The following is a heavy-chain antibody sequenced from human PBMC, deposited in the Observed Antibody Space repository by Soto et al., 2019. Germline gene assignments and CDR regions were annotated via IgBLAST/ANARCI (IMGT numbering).Heavy chain of an antibody. D-gene: IGHD2-2*01. J-gene: IGHJ4*02. V-gene: IGHV3-23*01. CDR3: AVHCSTSSCSY. Sequence: EVQLSESGGGLVQPGGSLRVSCAASGFTFSTYAMSWVRQAPGKGLEWVSAIGGSAESAYYGDSVKGRFTISRDNSQNTVYLQMNSLRAEDTAVYYCAVHCSTSSCSYWGQGTLVTVSS. CDR1: GFTFSTYA. CDR2: IGGSAESA.